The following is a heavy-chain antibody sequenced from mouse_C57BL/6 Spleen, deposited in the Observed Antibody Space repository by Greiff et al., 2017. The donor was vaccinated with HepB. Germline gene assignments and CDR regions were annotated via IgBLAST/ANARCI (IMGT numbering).Heavy chain of an antibody. CDR2: INYDGSST. CDR1: GFTFSDYY. Sequence: EVMLVESEGGLVQPGSSMKLSCTASGFTFSDYYMAWVRQVPEKGLEWVANINYDGSSTYYLDSLKSRFIISRDNAKNILYLQMSSLKSEDTATYYCARERDYDAMDYWGQGTSVTVSS. J-gene: IGHJ4*01. V-gene: IGHV5-16*01. CDR3: ARERDYDAMDY.